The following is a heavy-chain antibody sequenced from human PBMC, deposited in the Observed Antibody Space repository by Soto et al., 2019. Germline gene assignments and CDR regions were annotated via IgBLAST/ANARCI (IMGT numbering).Heavy chain of an antibody. Sequence: QVQMQESGPGLVKPSETLSLTCTVSGASISSGNHYWSWVRQPPGKGLEWIGYIYHSGITNYNPSLKSRVTLSADTSRNQFSLKVNSVTAADTAVYYCARGRDANSWGQGTLVTVSS. CDR3: ARGRDANS. V-gene: IGHV4-61*01. CDR2: IYHSGIT. CDR1: GASISSGNHY. J-gene: IGHJ4*02. D-gene: IGHD1-1*01.